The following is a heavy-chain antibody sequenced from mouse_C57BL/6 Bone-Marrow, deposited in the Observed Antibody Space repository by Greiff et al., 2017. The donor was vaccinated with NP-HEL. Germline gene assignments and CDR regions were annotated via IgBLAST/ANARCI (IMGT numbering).Heavy chain of an antibody. Sequence: VRLQQPGAELVKPGASVKLSCKASGYTFTSYWMHWVKQRPGQGLEWIGMIHPNSGSTNYNEKFKSKATLTVDKSSSTAYMQLSSLTSEDSAVYDCARKLRFAWFAYWGQGTLVTVSA. CDR3: ARKLRFAWFAY. CDR1: GYTFTSYW. J-gene: IGHJ3*01. D-gene: IGHD1-1*01. CDR2: IHPNSGST. V-gene: IGHV1-64*01.